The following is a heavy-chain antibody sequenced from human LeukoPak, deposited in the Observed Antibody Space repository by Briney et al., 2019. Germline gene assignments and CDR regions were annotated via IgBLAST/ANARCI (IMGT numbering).Heavy chain of an antibody. Sequence: ASVKVSCTASGYTFTGYYMHWVRQAPGQGLEWMGWINPNSGGTNYAQKFQGRVTMTRDTSISTAYMELSRLRSDDTAVYYCARYYDSSGYYYVYYFDYWGQGTLVTVSS. V-gene: IGHV1-2*02. CDR1: GYTFTGYY. J-gene: IGHJ4*02. CDR2: INPNSGGT. D-gene: IGHD3-22*01. CDR3: ARYYDSSGYYYVYYFDY.